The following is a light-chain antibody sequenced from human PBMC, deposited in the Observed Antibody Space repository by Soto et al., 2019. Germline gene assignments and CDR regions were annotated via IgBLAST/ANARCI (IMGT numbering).Light chain of an antibody. Sequence: DIQMTQSPSSLSASVGDGVTVTCRASQAIRNDLGWYQQKPGKAPKRLIYAASSLQSGVPSRFSGSGSETEFTLTISSLQPEDSATYYCLENHSLPPTFGQGTKVEIK. CDR1: QAIRND. J-gene: IGKJ1*01. CDR3: LENHSLPPT. V-gene: IGKV1-17*01. CDR2: AAS.